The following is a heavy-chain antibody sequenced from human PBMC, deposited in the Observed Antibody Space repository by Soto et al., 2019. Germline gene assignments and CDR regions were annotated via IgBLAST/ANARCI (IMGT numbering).Heavy chain of an antibody. CDR3: AKDGANWGIPNDAFDI. D-gene: IGHD7-27*01. CDR1: GFTFSSYG. CDR2: ISYDGSNK. J-gene: IGHJ3*02. V-gene: IGHV3-30*18. Sequence: GGSLRLSCAASGFTFSSYGMHWVRQAPGKGLEWVAVISYDGSNKYYADSVKGRFTISRDNSKNTLYLQMNSLRAEDTAVYYCAKDGANWGIPNDAFDIWGQGTMVTVSS.